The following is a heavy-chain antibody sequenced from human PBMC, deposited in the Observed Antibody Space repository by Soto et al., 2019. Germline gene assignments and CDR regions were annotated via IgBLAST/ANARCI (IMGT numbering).Heavy chain of an antibody. CDR1: GGSFSGYY. J-gene: IGHJ4*02. Sequence: QVQLQQWGAGLLKPSETLSLTCAVYGGSFSGYYWSWIRQPPGKGLEWIGEINHSGSTNYNPSLKSRVTISVDTSKNQFSLKLSSVTAADTAVYYCARGLFVVVPAGKRVSYYFDYWGQGTLVTVSS. CDR2: INHSGST. V-gene: IGHV4-34*01. CDR3: ARGLFVVVPAGKRVSYYFDY. D-gene: IGHD2-2*01.